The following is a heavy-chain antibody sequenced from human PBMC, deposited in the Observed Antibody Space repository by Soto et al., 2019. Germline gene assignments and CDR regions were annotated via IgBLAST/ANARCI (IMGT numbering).Heavy chain of an antibody. J-gene: IGHJ4*02. D-gene: IGHD3-22*01. V-gene: IGHV3-23*01. Sequence: EVPLLESGGGLVQPGGSLRLSCAASGFTFSNYAMSWVRQAPGKGLEWVSSITGSGDYTYYADSVKGRFTISRDNSKNTLYLQMNSLRAEDTAVYYCAKARYYDSTGYLYYFDYWGQGTLVTVSS. CDR2: ITGSGDYT. CDR3: AKARYYDSTGYLYYFDY. CDR1: GFTFSNYA.